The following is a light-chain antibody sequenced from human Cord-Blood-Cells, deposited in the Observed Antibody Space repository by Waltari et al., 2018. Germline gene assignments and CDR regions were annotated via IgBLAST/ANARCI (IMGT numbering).Light chain of an antibody. CDR3: YSAADNNRV. Sequence: SYELTQPSSVSVSPGQTARITCSGAVLAKNYPGWFQQKPGQAPVLVIYKDSERPSGIHARFSGSSSGTTVTLTISGAQVEDEADYYCYSAADNNRVFGGGTKLTVL. V-gene: IGLV3-27*01. J-gene: IGLJ3*02. CDR1: VLAKNY. CDR2: KDS.